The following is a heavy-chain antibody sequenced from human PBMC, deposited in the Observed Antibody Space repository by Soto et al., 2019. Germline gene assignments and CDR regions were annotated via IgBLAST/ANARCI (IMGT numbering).Heavy chain of an antibody. J-gene: IGHJ4*02. D-gene: IGHD3-3*01. Sequence: GGSLRLSCAASGFTFSSYGMHWVRQAPGKGLEWVAVISYDGSNKYYADSVKGRFTISRDNSKNTLYLQMNSLRAEGTAVYYCAKSSAVLRFLAWLLPYWGQGTLVTVSS. CDR3: AKSSAVLRFLAWLLPY. CDR1: GFTFSSYG. CDR2: ISYDGSNK. V-gene: IGHV3-30*18.